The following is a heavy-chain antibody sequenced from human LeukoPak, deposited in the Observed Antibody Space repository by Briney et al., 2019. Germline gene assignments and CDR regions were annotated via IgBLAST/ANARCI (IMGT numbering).Heavy chain of an antibody. J-gene: IGHJ4*02. Sequence: ASVTVSCTASRYTFSSYDINWVPQATGHRLEWMGWMNPDSGNTGCAQKFQGRVTITRNTSINTAYMELGGLTSDDTAVYFCARGPHRGYCTTTDCYTVDYWGQGTPVYVSS. CDR1: RYTFSSYD. CDR2: MNPDSGNT. CDR3: ARGPHRGYCTTTDCYTVDY. V-gene: IGHV1-8*01. D-gene: IGHD2-2*02.